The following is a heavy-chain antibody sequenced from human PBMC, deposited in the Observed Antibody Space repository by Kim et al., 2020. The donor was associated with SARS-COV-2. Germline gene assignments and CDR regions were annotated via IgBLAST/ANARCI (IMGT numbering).Heavy chain of an antibody. CDR3: ARAFRAYCGGDCYAPYFDY. CDR1: GGSISSGGYY. CDR2: IYYSGST. D-gene: IGHD2-21*02. J-gene: IGHJ4*02. Sequence: SETLSLTCTVSGGSISSGGYYWSWIRPHPGKGLEWIGYIYYSGSTYYNPSLKSRVTISVDTTKNQFSLKLSSVTAADTAVYYCARAFRAYCGGDCYAPYFDYWGQGTLVTVSS. V-gene: IGHV4-31*03.